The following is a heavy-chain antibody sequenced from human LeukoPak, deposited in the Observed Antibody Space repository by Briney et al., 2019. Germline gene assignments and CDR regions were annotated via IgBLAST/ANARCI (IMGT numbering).Heavy chain of an antibody. Sequence: RPSETLSLTCTVSGGSISTYYWSWIRQPPGKGLEWIAYIYNSGSTHSNPSLKSRVTISVDTSKNQFSLRLSSVTAADTAVYYCARIYYDSGAYYRRAFDIWGQGTMVSVSS. J-gene: IGHJ3*02. D-gene: IGHD3-22*01. CDR2: IYNSGST. CDR1: GGSISTYY. CDR3: ARIYYDSGAYYRRAFDI. V-gene: IGHV4-59*01.